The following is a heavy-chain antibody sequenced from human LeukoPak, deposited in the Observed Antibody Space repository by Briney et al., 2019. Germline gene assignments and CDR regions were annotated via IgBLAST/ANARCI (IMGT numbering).Heavy chain of an antibody. J-gene: IGHJ5*02. V-gene: IGHV3-23*01. CDR1: GFTFSSYG. D-gene: IGHD3-9*01. CDR3: AKEIGSVGYDIHGLYEGFDP. Sequence: GGSLRLSCAASGFTFSSYGMSWVRQAPGKGLEWVSAISGSGGSTYYADSVKGRFTISRDNSENTLYLQMNSLRAEDTAVYYCAKEIGSVGYDIHGLYEGFDPWGQGTLVTVSS. CDR2: ISGSGGST.